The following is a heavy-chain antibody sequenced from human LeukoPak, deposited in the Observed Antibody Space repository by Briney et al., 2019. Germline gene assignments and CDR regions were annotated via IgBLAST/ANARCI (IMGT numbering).Heavy chain of an antibody. CDR3: AGSPVWPLGAFDI. CDR2: ISGSGGST. J-gene: IGHJ3*02. Sequence: GGSLRLSCAASGFTFSSYAMSWVRQAPGKGLEWVSAISGSGGSTYYADSVKGRFTISRDNSKSTLYLQMNSLRAEDTAVYYCAGSPVWPLGAFDIWGQGTMVTVSS. D-gene: IGHD2-21*01. CDR1: GFTFSSYA. V-gene: IGHV3-23*01.